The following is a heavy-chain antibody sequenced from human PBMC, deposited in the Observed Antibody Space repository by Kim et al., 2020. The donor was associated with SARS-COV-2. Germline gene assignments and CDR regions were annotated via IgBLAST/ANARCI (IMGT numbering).Heavy chain of an antibody. J-gene: IGHJ4*02. D-gene: IGHD2-2*01. Sequence: GGSLRLSCAASGFTFSNYAMIWVRQAPGKGLEWVSAIGSGGLATYYADSVRGRFTISRDNSKNTLYLQMNSLRAEDTALYYCVKRGEYCSSPSCYLQNWGQGTLVTVSS. CDR2: IGSGGLAT. V-gene: IGHV3-23*01. CDR1: GFTFSNYA. CDR3: VKRGEYCSSPSCYLQN.